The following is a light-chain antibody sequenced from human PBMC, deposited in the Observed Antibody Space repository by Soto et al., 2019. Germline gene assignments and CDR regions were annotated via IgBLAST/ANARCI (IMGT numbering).Light chain of an antibody. CDR3: QQRSNWPPIT. V-gene: IGKV3-11*01. J-gene: IGKJ5*01. CDR1: QSVSSAN. Sequence: PGERATLSCRASQSVSSANFAWYQQKPGQAPRLLIYDASNRATGIPARFSGGGSGTDFTLTIDNLEPEDFAIYYCQQRSNWPPITFGQGTRLEIK. CDR2: DAS.